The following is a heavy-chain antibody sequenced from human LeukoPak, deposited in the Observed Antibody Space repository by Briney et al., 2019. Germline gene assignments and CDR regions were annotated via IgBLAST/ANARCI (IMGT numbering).Heavy chain of an antibody. CDR2: INPNSGGT. CDR3: ARVGWGYSNDAFDI. Sequence: GASVKVSCKASGYTFTGYHMHWVRQAPGQGLEWMGRINPNSGGTNYAQKFQGRVTMTRDTSISTAYMELSRLRSDDTAVYYCARVGWGYSNDAFDIWGQGTMVTVSS. CDR1: GYTFTGYH. V-gene: IGHV1-2*06. J-gene: IGHJ3*02. D-gene: IGHD3-16*01.